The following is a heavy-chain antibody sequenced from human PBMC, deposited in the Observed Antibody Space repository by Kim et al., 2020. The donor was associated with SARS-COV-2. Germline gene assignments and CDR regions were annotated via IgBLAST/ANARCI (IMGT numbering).Heavy chain of an antibody. V-gene: IGHV4-39*07. J-gene: IGHJ4*02. D-gene: IGHD3-10*01. CDR1: GRSISSSSYY. Sequence: SETLSLTCTVSGRSISSSSYYWGWIRQPPGKGLEWIGSIYYSGSTYYNPSLKSRVTISVDTSKNQFSLKLSSVTAADTAVYYCAREPSGSGSYWDYWGQGTLVTVSS. CDR2: IYYSGST. CDR3: AREPSGSGSYWDY.